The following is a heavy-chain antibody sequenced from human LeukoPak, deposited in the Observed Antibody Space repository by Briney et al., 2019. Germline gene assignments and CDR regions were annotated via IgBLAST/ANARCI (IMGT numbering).Heavy chain of an antibody. Sequence: SLRXXCAASGFTFDDYGMNWVRQGPGRGLEWVAGINWNGGSTDYADSVKGRFTISRDNAKNSLYLQMNSLRAEDTALYYCXXXYYXDSXYDFWGQGXQVTVSS. V-gene: IGHV3-20*04. J-gene: IGHJ4*02. CDR3: XXXYYXDSXYDF. D-gene: IGHD4-17*01. CDR1: GFTFDDYG. CDR2: INWNGGST.